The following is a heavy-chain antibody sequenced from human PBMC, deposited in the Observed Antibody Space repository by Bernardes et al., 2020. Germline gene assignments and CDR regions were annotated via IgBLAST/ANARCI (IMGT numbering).Heavy chain of an antibody. Sequence: VGSLILSCAASGFTFRNYWMHWVRQAPGKGLVWVSRINSDGSSTIYADSVKGRFTISRDNAKNTLYLQMNSLRAEDTAVYYCARGMYYFDYWGQGTLVTVSS. CDR1: GFTFRNYW. CDR3: ARGMYYFDY. V-gene: IGHV3-74*01. J-gene: IGHJ4*02. CDR2: INSDGSST.